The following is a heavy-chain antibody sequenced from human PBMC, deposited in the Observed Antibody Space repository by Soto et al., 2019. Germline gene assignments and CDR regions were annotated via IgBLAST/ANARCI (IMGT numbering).Heavy chain of an antibody. CDR2: IYGGGTT. D-gene: IGHD6-19*01. V-gene: IGHV3-53*01. CDR3: VQTTGWPGFDF. J-gene: IGHJ4*02. Sequence: EVQLVESGGGLIQPGGSLRLSCAASGFAVSSKYMTWVRQAPGKGLEWVSVIYGGGTTYYADSVKGRFTISRDPSKNSSYLQMNSLRAEDTAVYYCVQTTGWPGFDFWGQGTLGIVSS. CDR1: GFAVSSKY.